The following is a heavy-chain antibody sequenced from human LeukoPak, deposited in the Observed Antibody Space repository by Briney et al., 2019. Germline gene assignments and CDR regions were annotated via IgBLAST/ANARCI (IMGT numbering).Heavy chain of an antibody. Sequence: SETLSLTCAVYGGSFSGYYWSWIRQPPGKGLEWIGEINHSGSTNYNPSLKSRVTISVDTSKNQFSLKLSSVTAADTAVYYRARGEWLRSWFAYWGQGTLVTVSS. CDR3: ARGEWLRSWFAY. CDR1: GGSFSGYY. CDR2: INHSGST. V-gene: IGHV4-34*01. D-gene: IGHD5-12*01. J-gene: IGHJ4*02.